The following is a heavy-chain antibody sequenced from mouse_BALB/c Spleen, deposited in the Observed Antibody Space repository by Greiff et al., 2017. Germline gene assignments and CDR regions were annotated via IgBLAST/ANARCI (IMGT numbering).Heavy chain of an antibody. V-gene: IGHV1S56*01. J-gene: IGHJ4*01. CDR3: ARWTTATLDY. CDR2: IYPGNVNT. CDR1: GYTFTSYY. D-gene: IGHD1-2*01. Sequence: VQLQESGPELVKPGASVRISCKASGYTFTSYYIHWVKQRPGQGLEWIGWIYPGNVNTKYNEKFKGKATLTADKSSSTAYMQLSSLTSEDSAVYFCARWTTATLDYWGQGTSVTVSS.